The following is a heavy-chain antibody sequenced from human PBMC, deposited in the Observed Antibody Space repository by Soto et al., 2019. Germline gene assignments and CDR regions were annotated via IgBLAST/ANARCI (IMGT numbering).Heavy chain of an antibody. CDR1: GFTFSSYA. D-gene: IGHD3-16*01. V-gene: IGHV3-23*01. J-gene: IGHJ4*02. Sequence: GGSLRLSCAASGFTFSSYAMSWVRQAPGRGLEWVSSIGGGGGSTYYADSVKGHFTISRDNSKDTLHLQIYSLRAEDTAVYYCARGEPTGYFDYWGQGTLVTVSS. CDR2: IGGGGGST. CDR3: ARGEPTGYFDY.